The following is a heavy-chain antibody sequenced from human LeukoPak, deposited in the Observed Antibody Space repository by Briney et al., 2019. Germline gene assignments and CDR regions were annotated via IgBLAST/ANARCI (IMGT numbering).Heavy chain of an antibody. CDR3: ARDGGGGDYDSSGHQGY. CDR1: GFTFSSYE. CDR2: ISSSGSTI. D-gene: IGHD3-22*01. Sequence: RTGGSLRLSCAASGFTFSSYEMNWVRQAPGKGLEWDSYISSSGSTIYYADSVKGRFTISRDNAKNSLYLQMNSLRAEDTAVYYCARDGGGGDYDSSGHQGYWGQGTLVTVSS. V-gene: IGHV3-48*03. J-gene: IGHJ4*02.